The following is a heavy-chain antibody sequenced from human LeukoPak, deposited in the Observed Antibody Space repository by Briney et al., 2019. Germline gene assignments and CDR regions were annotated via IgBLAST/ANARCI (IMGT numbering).Heavy chain of an antibody. CDR3: ARVGETIFYYYYGMDV. CDR1: GYTFTSYD. J-gene: IGHJ6*02. Sequence: ASVKVSCKASGYTFTSYDINWVRQATGQGLEWMGWMNPNSGNTGYAQKFQGRVTMTRNTSISTAYMELSSLRSEDTAVYYCARVGETIFYYYYGMDVRGQGTTVTVSS. V-gene: IGHV1-8*01. D-gene: IGHD1-7*01. CDR2: MNPNSGNT.